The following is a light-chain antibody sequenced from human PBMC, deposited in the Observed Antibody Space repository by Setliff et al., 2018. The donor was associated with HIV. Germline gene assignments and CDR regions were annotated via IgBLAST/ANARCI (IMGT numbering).Light chain of an antibody. CDR3: AAWDDSLSGVV. Sequence: SVLTQPPSASGTPGQRVTISCSGSSSNIGSNYVYWYQQLPGTAPKLLIYRNNQRPSGVPDRFSGSKSGTSASLAISGLRSEDEADYYCAAWDDSLSGVVFGGGT. CDR1: SSNIGSNY. J-gene: IGLJ2*01. V-gene: IGLV1-47*01. CDR2: RNN.